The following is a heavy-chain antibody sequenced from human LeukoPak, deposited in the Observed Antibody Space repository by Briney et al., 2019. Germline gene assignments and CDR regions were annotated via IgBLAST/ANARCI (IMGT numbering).Heavy chain of an antibody. J-gene: IGHJ4*02. D-gene: IGHD3-3*01. CDR1: GFTFSNAW. Sequence: GGSLRLSCAASGFTFSNAWMSWVRQAPGKGLEWVAVIWYDGSNKYYADSVKGRFTISRDNSKNTLYLQMNSLRAEDTAVYYCARAHYYDFWSGYLSGGSPDLVDYWGQGTLVTVSS. CDR3: ARAHYYDFWSGYLSGGSPDLVDY. CDR2: IWYDGSNK. V-gene: IGHV3-33*08.